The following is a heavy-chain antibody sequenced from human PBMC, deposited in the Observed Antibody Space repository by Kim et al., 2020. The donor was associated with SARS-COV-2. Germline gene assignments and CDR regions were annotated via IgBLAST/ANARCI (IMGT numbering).Heavy chain of an antibody. J-gene: IGHJ4*02. Sequence: KYYARSWKDRFPISRDKSKNTLYLQMNSLGAEDTAVYYCARDTVTTGFDYWGQGTLVTVSS. V-gene: IGHV3-33*01. CDR2: K. CDR3: ARDTVTTGFDY. D-gene: IGHD4-17*01.